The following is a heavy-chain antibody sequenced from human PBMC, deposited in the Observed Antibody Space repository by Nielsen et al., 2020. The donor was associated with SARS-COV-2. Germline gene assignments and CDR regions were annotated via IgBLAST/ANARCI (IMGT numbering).Heavy chain of an antibody. V-gene: IGHV3-7*01. CDR1: GFSFSSHW. CDR2: IDPDGSDK. J-gene: IGHJ3*02. CDR3: ARDLGYCYSPSCYTLAFDI. D-gene: IGHD2-2*02. Sequence: GGSLRLSCAASGFSFSSHWMSWVRQVPGKGLEWVADIDPDGSDKVYVDSVKGRFTITRDNAKNSLYLQMNSLRVEDPAVYYCARDLGYCYSPSCYTLAFDIWGQGTMVTVSS.